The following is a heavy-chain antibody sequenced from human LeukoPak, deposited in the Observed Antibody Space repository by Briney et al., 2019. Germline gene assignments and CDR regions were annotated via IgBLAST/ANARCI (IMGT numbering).Heavy chain of an antibody. CDR1: GGSISSYY. J-gene: IGHJ4*02. Sequence: SETLSLTCTVSGGSISSYYWSWIRQPPGKGLEWIGYIYYSGSTNYNPSLKSRVTISVDTSKNQFSLKLSSVTAADTAVYYCARYVWGSYPTFEDYWGQGTLVSVSS. V-gene: IGHV4-59*01. CDR3: ARYVWGSYPTFEDY. CDR2: IYYSGST. D-gene: IGHD3-16*02.